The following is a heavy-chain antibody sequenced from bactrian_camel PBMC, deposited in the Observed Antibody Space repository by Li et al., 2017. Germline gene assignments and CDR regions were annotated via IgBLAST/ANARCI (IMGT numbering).Heavy chain of an antibody. CDR2: IYRDGTNT. D-gene: IGHD3*01. V-gene: IGHV3S5*01. CDR3: TMGASEGFGY. Sequence: HVQLVESGGDLVLPGGSLRLSCAASGFTFSSYGMSWVRQAPEKGLEWVSSIYRDGTNTDYADSVKGRFTISRDNTKNMLYLQMNSLKSEDTALYYCTMGASEGFGYWGQGTQVTVS. CDR1: GFTFSSYG. J-gene: IGHJ6*01.